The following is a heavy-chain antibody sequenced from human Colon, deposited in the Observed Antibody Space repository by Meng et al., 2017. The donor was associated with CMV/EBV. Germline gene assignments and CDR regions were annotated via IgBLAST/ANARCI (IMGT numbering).Heavy chain of an antibody. CDR1: GFTFSSYG. CDR3: AKSGYSYDYYYGMDV. Sequence: GESLKISCEVSGFTFSSYGMHWVRQAPGKGLEWLTFIRHDGGMKYLADSVKGRFTISRDNAKNSLYLQMNSLRAEDMALYYCAKSGYSYDYYYGMDVWGQGTTVTVSS. J-gene: IGHJ6*02. D-gene: IGHD5-18*01. V-gene: IGHV3-30*02. CDR2: IRHDGGMK.